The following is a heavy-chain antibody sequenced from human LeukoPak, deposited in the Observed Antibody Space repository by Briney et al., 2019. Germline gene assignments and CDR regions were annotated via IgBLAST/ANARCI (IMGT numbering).Heavy chain of an antibody. CDR2: IIGSGATT. V-gene: IGHV3-23*01. Sequence: PGGSLRLSCAASGFRFRGFAMSWVRQAPGKGLEWVSGIIGSGATTFYADSVKGRFSISRDNSKNTLYLQMNSLRAEDTAIYYCAKKEGCTYSSWYMDVWGKGTTVTVSS. J-gene: IGHJ6*03. D-gene: IGHD2-21*01. CDR1: GFRFRGFA. CDR3: AKKEGCTYSSWYMDV.